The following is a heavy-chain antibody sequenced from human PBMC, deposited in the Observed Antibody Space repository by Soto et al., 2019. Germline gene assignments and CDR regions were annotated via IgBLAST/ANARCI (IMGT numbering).Heavy chain of an antibody. Sequence: SETLSLTCTVSGGSISSYYWSWIRQPPGKGLEWIGYIYYSGGTNYNPSLKSRVTISVDTSQNQFSLKLSSVTAADTAVYYCARAPPGRRFGYYYGMDVWGQGTTVTVSS. V-gene: IGHV4-59*01. CDR2: IYYSGGT. D-gene: IGHD3-3*01. CDR1: GGSISSYY. J-gene: IGHJ6*02. CDR3: ARAPPGRRFGYYYGMDV.